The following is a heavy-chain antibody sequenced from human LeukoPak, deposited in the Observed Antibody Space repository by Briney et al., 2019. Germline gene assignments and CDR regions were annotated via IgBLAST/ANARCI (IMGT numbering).Heavy chain of an antibody. J-gene: IGHJ6*02. D-gene: IGHD3-16*02. CDR1: GYTFTSYA. CDR3: AVCYGSGSYRPIDYYYGMDV. Sequence: ASVKVSCKASGYTFTSYAMNWVRQAPGQGLEWMGWINTNTGNPTYAQGFTGRFVFSLDTSVSTAYLQISSLKAEDTAVYYCAVCYGSGSYRPIDYYYGMDVWGQGTTVTVSS. CDR2: INTNTGNP. V-gene: IGHV7-4-1*02.